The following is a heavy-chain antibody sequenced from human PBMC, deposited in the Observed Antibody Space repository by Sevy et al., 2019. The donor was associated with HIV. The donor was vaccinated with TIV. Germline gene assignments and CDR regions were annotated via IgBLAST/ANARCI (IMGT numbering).Heavy chain of an antibody. V-gene: IGHV1-2*02. D-gene: IGHD4-4*01. CDR3: ARLTTQPTSDLYGMDV. Sequence: VSVKASCKASGYIFTDYYIHWVRQAPGQGLEWMAWINSDSGVTNYAQRFQGEVTVTRDTSLSTAYLELSRLKSNDTAIYYCARLTTQPTSDLYGMDVWGQGTRVTVSS. CDR1: GYIFTDYY. CDR2: INSDSGVT. J-gene: IGHJ6*02.